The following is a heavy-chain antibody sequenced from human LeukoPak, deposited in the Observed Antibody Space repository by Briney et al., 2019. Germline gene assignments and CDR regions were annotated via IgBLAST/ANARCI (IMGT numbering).Heavy chain of an antibody. CDR2: ISAYNVNT. J-gene: IGHJ3*02. D-gene: IGHD5-12*01. CDR3: HYDSDAFDI. CDR1: GYTFTSYG. V-gene: IGHV1-18*01. Sequence: ASVKVSCKASGYTFTSYGISWVRQARGQGLEWMGWISAYNVNTNYAQKLQGRVTMTKDTSTSTAYMELRSLRSDDTAVYYCHYDSDAFDIWGQGTMVTVSS.